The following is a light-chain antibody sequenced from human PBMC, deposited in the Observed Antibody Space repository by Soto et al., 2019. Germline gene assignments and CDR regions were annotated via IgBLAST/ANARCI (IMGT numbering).Light chain of an antibody. Sequence: EIVLTQSPAILSLSPGERAPLSCRPSQSVRTYLAWYQQRPGQAPRLLVYDASNRATDIPARFSGSGSGTDFTLTISSLEPEDFAVYYCQQRTNWPPTWTFGPGTKVEIK. J-gene: IGKJ1*01. V-gene: IGKV3-11*01. CDR1: QSVRTY. CDR2: DAS. CDR3: QQRTNWPPTWT.